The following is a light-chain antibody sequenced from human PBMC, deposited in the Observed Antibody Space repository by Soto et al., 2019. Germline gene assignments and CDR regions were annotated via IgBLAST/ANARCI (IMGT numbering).Light chain of an antibody. Sequence: LTQPASVSGSPGQSITISCTGTSRDVGGYNYVSWYQHHPGKAPKLMIYDVSNRPSGVSNRFSGSKSGNTASLTISGLQPEDEADYYCCSYTTSNTRQIVFGTGTKVTVL. CDR2: DVS. CDR3: CSYTTSNTRQIV. V-gene: IGLV2-14*03. J-gene: IGLJ1*01. CDR1: SRDVGGYNY.